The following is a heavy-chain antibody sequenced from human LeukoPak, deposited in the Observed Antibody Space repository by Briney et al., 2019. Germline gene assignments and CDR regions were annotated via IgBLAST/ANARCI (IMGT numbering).Heavy chain of an antibody. V-gene: IGHV3-7*01. CDR2: IKQDGSEK. CDR1: GFTFSSYW. J-gene: IGHJ5*02. CDR3: ARVCQPDFWSGYYTRYNWFDP. Sequence: PGGSLRLSCAASGFTFSSYWMSLVRRAPGKGLEWVANIKQDGSEKYYVDSVKGRFTISRDNAKNSLYLQMNSLRAEDTAVYYCARVCQPDFWSGYYTRYNWFDPWGQGTLVTVSS. D-gene: IGHD3-3*01.